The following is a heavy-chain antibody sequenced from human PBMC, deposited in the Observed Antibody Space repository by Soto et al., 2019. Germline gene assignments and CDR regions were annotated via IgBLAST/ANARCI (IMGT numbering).Heavy chain of an antibody. CDR3: ARDLETAMAMDAFDI. CDR2: IIPIFGTA. Sequence: SVKVSCKASGGTFSSYAISWVRQAPGQGLEWMGGIIPIFGTANYAQKFQGRVTITADESTSTAYMELSSLRSEDTAVYYCARDLETAMAMDAFDIWGQGKMVTVSS. CDR1: GGTFSSYA. D-gene: IGHD5-18*01. V-gene: IGHV1-69*13. J-gene: IGHJ3*02.